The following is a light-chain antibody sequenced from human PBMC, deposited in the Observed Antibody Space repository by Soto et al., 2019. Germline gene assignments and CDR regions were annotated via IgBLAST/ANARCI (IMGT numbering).Light chain of an antibody. V-gene: IGKV3-20*01. CDR1: QSVSSSY. J-gene: IGKJ1*01. CDR2: GAS. CDR3: QEYGSSLPWT. Sequence: ESVLTQSAGTLSLSPEERATLSCRARQSVSSSYLAWYQQKPGQAPRLLIYGASSRATGIPDRFSGSGSGTDFTLTISRLEPEDFAVYYCQEYGSSLPWTFGQGTKVDIK.